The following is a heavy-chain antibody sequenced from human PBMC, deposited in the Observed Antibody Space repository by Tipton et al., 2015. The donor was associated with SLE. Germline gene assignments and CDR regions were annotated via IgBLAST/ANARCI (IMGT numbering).Heavy chain of an antibody. V-gene: IGHV4-61*01. CDR1: GGSISGGSYY. Sequence: LRLSCTVSGGSISGGSYYWSWIRQSPGKGLEWIGYIHYTGSTEYNPSLKSRVTISVDTSKNQFNLKLRSVTVVDTAMYYCAREHISSLRDAFEVWGQGTMVTVS. CDR3: AREHISSLRDAFEV. D-gene: IGHD2-15*01. CDR2: IHYTGST. J-gene: IGHJ3*01.